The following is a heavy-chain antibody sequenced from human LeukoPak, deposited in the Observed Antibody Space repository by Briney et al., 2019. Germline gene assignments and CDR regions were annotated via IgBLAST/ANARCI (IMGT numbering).Heavy chain of an antibody. J-gene: IGHJ4*02. CDR2: INPSGGTT. D-gene: IGHD3-10*01. Sequence: ASVKVSCKASGYTFTSYHMHWVRQAPGQGLEWMGIINPSGGTTNYAQKFRGRVTMTRDMSTSTVYMELSSLRSEDTAVYYCATPPYGSGSYLDYWGQGTLVTVSS. CDR1: GYTFTSYH. CDR3: ATPPYGSGSYLDY. V-gene: IGHV1-46*01.